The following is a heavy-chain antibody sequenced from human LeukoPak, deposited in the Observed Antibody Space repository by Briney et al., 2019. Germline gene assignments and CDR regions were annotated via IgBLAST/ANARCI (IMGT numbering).Heavy chain of an antibody. CDR2: ISAYNGNT. D-gene: IGHD3-22*01. Sequence: ASVKVSCKASGYTFTSYGISWVRQASGQGLEWMGWISAYNGNTNYAQKLQGRVTMTTDTSTSTAYMELRSLRSDDTAVYYCARVGGDYYDSSGYYYFDYWGQGTLVTVSS. V-gene: IGHV1-18*01. CDR3: ARVGGDYYDSSGYYYFDY. CDR1: GYTFTSYG. J-gene: IGHJ4*02.